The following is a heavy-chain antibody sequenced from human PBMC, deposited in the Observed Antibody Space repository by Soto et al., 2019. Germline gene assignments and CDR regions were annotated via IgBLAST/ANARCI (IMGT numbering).Heavy chain of an antibody. D-gene: IGHD5-18*01. V-gene: IGHV1-2*04. CDR3: ARQFARGYSYGYSDAFDI. Sequence: EASVKVSCKASGYTFTGYYMHWVRQAPGQGLEWMGWINPNSGGTNYAQKFQGWVTMTRDTSISTAYMELSRLRSDDTAVYYCARQFARGYSYGYSDAFDIWGQGTMVTVSS. J-gene: IGHJ3*02. CDR1: GYTFTGYY. CDR2: INPNSGGT.